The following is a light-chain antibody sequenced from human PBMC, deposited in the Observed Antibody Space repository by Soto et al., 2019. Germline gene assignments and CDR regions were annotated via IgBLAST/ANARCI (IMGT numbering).Light chain of an antibody. Sequence: NVLTQSPGTLSLSPGERVTLSCRASQDIRSHLAWYQQKPGQAPRLLIFDASSRATGIPDRFSGSGSGTDFTLSISRLEPEDFAVYYCQQYGTSPRTFGQGTKV. V-gene: IGKV3-20*01. CDR1: QDIRSH. J-gene: IGKJ1*01. CDR2: DAS. CDR3: QQYGTSPRT.